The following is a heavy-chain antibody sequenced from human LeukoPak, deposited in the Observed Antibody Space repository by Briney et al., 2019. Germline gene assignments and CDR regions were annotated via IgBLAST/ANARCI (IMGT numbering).Heavy chain of an antibody. J-gene: IGHJ5*02. Sequence: PSETLSLACAVYGGSFSGYYWSWIRQPPGKGLEWIGEINHSGSTNYNPSLKSRVTISVDTSKNQFSLKLSSVTAADTAVYYCARSNYGNFDPWGQGTLVTVSS. CDR2: INHSGST. CDR1: GGSFSGYY. CDR3: ARSNYGNFDP. V-gene: IGHV4-34*01. D-gene: IGHD1-7*01.